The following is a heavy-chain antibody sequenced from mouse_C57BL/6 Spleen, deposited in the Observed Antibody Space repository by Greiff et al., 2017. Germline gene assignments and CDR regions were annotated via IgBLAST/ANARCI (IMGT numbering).Heavy chain of an antibody. Sequence: EVKVVESGGGLVKPGGSLKLSCAASGFTFSSYAMSWVRQTPEKRLEWVATISDGGSYTYYPDNVKGRFTISRDNAKNNLYLQMSHLKSEDTAMYYCARDTWYYFDYWGQGTTLTVSS. CDR2: ISDGGSYT. V-gene: IGHV5-4*01. J-gene: IGHJ2*01. CDR3: ARDTWYYFDY. CDR1: GFTFSSYA.